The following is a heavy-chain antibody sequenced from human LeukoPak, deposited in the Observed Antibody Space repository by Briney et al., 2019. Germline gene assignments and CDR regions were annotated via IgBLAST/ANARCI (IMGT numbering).Heavy chain of an antibody. J-gene: IGHJ4*02. D-gene: IGHD6-6*01. Sequence: GGSLRLSCAGSGFIFSGYWMSWVRQAPGKGLEWVANIREDGSEKKYVDSVKGRFTIFRDNAKNSLDLQMSSLRAEDTAMYYCARDEVGGPLKYWGQGTLVTVSS. CDR2: IREDGSEK. V-gene: IGHV3-7*01. CDR1: GFIFSGYW. CDR3: ARDEVGGPLKY.